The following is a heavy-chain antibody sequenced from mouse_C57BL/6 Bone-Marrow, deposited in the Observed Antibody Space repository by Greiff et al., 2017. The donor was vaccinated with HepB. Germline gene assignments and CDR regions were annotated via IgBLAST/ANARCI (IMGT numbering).Heavy chain of an antibody. CDR1: GYSITSGYY. J-gene: IGHJ4*01. D-gene: IGHD1-1*01. CDR3: ARGDFITTVMDY. Sequence: ESGPGLVKPSQSLSLTCSVTGYSITSGYYWNWIRQFPGNKLEWMGYISYDGSNNYNPSLKNRISITRDTSKNQFFLKLNSVTTEDTATYYCARGDFITTVMDYWGQGTSVTVSS. CDR2: ISYDGSN. V-gene: IGHV3-6*01.